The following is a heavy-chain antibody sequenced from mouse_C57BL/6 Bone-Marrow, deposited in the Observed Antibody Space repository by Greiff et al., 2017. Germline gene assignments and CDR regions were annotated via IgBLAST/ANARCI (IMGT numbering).Heavy chain of an antibody. J-gene: IGHJ3*01. D-gene: IGHD3-2*02. V-gene: IGHV14-4*01. CDR1: GFNIKDDY. CDR3: TTLPRQLRFAD. Sequence: VQLQQSGAELVRPGASVKLSCTASGFNIKDDYMHWVQQRPEQGLEWIGWIDPENGDTEYASKFQGQATITADTSSNTAYLQLSCLTSEDTAVYYCTTLPRQLRFADWGQGTLVTVSA. CDR2: IDPENGDT.